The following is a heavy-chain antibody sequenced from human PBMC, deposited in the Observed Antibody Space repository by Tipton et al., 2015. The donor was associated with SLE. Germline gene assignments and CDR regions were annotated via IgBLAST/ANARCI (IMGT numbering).Heavy chain of an antibody. CDR3: GRVGYDLGVDS. Sequence: SLRLSCAASGFTFSDYYMSWIRQAPGKGLEWVSYISSSSSYTNYADSVKGRFTISRDNAKNSLYLQINSLRAEDTAVYYCGRVGYDLGVDSWGQGTLVTVSS. J-gene: IGHJ4*02. D-gene: IGHD5-12*01. CDR1: GFTFSDYY. V-gene: IGHV3-11*06. CDR2: ISSSSSYT.